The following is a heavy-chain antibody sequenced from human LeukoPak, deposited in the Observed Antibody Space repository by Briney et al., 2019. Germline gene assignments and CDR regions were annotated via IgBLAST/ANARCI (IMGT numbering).Heavy chain of an antibody. CDR3: ARTGDDGEFDY. V-gene: IGHV1-46*01. CDR2: INPSGGST. D-gene: IGHD7-27*01. CDR1: GYTFTGYY. Sequence: ASVKVSCKASGYTFTGYYMHWVRQAPGQGLEWMGIINPSGGSTSYAQKFQGRVTMTRDMSTSTVYMELSSLRSEDTAVYYCARTGDDGEFDYWGQGTLVTVSS. J-gene: IGHJ4*02.